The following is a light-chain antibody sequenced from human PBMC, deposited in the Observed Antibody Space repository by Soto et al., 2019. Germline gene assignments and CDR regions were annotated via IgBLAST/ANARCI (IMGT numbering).Light chain of an antibody. CDR1: SSNIGAGYD. CDR3: QSYASSLSGYVV. Sequence: QSVLTQPPSVSGAPGQRVTISCTGSSSNIGAGYDVHWYQQLPGTAPKLLIYGNSNRPSGVPDRFSGSKSGTSASLAITGLQVEDEADYYCQSYASSLSGYVVFGGGTKLTVL. J-gene: IGLJ2*01. CDR2: GNS. V-gene: IGLV1-40*01.